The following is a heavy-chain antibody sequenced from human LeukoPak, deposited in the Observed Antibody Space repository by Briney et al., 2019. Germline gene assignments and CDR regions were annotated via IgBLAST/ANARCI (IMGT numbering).Heavy chain of an antibody. Sequence: GGSLRLSCAASGFTFSWMHWVRQAPGKGLEWVAVISYDGSNKYYADSVKGRFTISRDNSKNTLYLQMNSLRAEDTAVYYCARESYGSSFDPWGQGTLVTVSS. V-gene: IGHV3-30-3*01. D-gene: IGHD3-10*01. CDR3: ARESYGSSFDP. CDR1: GFTFSW. CDR2: ISYDGSNK. J-gene: IGHJ5*02.